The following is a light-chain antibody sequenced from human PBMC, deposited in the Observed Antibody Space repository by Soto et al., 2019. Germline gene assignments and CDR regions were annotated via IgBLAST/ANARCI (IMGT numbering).Light chain of an antibody. CDR2: GAS. V-gene: IGKV3-20*01. Sequence: EIVLTQSPGTLSLSPGERAALSCRASQSVSSSYLAWYQQKPGQAPRLLIYGASSRATGIPDRFSGSGSGTDFTLTITRLEPEHSAVHYCQQYDRSPPMYIFGQGTKLESK. CDR1: QSVSSSY. J-gene: IGKJ2*01. CDR3: QQYDRSPPMYI.